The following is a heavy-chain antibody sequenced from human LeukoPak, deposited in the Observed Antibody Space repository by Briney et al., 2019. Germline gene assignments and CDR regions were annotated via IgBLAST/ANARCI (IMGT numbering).Heavy chain of an antibody. J-gene: IGHJ4*02. D-gene: IGHD5-12*01. CDR3: AKERWLRFFDY. V-gene: IGHV3-30*18. CDR1: GFTYISYG. Sequence: GRSLRLFCAASGFTYISYGMHWVRQAPGKGLEWVAVISYDGSNKYYADSAKGRFTISRDNSKNTLYLEMNSLRAEDTAAYYCAKERWLRFFDYWGQGTLVTVSS. CDR2: ISYDGSNK.